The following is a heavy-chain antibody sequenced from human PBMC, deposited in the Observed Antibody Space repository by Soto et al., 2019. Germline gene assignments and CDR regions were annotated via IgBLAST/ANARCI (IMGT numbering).Heavy chain of an antibody. CDR1: GGTFSSYA. CDR3: ARDSEGYCSSTSCYLSRLGMDV. Sequence: QVQLVQSGAEVKKPGSSVKVSCKASGGTFSSYAISWVRQAPGQGLEWMGGIIPIFGTANYAQKFQGRVTITADESTSTAYMELSSLRSEDTAVYYCARDSEGYCSSTSCYLSRLGMDVWGQGTTVTVSS. CDR2: IIPIFGTA. J-gene: IGHJ6*02. D-gene: IGHD2-2*01. V-gene: IGHV1-69*01.